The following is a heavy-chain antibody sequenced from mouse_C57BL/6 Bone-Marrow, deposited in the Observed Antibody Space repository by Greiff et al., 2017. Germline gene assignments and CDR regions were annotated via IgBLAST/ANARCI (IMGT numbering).Heavy chain of an antibody. J-gene: IGHJ1*03. V-gene: IGHV1-18*01. CDR2: INPNNGGT. CDR1: GYTFTDYN. Sequence: LQESGPELVKPGASVKIPCKASGYTFTDYNMDWVKQSHGKSLEWIGDINPNNGGTIYNQKFKGKATLTVDKSSSTAYMELRSLTSEDTAVYYCAKRDYYGSSYGYFDVWGTGTTVTVSS. D-gene: IGHD1-1*01. CDR3: AKRDYYGSSYGYFDV.